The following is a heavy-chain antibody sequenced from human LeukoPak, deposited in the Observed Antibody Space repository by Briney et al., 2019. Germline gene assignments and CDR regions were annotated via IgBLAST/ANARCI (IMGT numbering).Heavy chain of an antibody. Sequence: GGSLRLSCAASGFTFTTYGLHWVRQAPGKGLEWVAAIASNGGSEYYADSVKGRFTISRDNSKNTLFLQMNSLRPDDTAVYYCAKRGHYSINWYHYFDYWGQGTLVTVSS. V-gene: IGHV3-30*18. CDR3: AKRGHYSINWYHYFDY. CDR2: IASNGGSE. J-gene: IGHJ4*02. D-gene: IGHD6-13*01. CDR1: GFTFTTYG.